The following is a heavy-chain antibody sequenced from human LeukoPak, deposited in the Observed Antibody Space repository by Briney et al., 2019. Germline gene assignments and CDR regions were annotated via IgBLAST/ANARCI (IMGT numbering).Heavy chain of an antibody. CDR1: GFTFSDYY. CDR3: ARLFWSGSQSWFDP. D-gene: IGHD3-3*01. J-gene: IGHJ5*02. V-gene: IGHV3-11*04. CDR2: ISSSGNTI. Sequence: GGSLRLSCAASGFTFSDYYMNWIRQAPGKGLEWVSYISSSGNTIYYADSVKGRFTISRDNAKNTLYLQMNSLRAEDTAVYYCARLFWSGSQSWFDPWGQGTLVTVSS.